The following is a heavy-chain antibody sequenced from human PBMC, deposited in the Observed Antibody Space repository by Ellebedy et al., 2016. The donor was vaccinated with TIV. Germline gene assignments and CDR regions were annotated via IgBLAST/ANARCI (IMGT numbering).Heavy chain of an antibody. CDR1: GSTFSYYG. D-gene: IGHD6-13*01. CDR3: AGGRGALGYRVDI. Sequence: PGGSLRLSCAASGSTFSYYGMHLVRQAPGEGLEWVAAISYDGSNNGYADSVKGRFTISRDNSKNTLYLQMNSLRVEDTAVYYCAGGRGALGYRVDIWGQGTLVTVSS. J-gene: IGHJ3*02. CDR2: ISYDGSNN. V-gene: IGHV3-30*03.